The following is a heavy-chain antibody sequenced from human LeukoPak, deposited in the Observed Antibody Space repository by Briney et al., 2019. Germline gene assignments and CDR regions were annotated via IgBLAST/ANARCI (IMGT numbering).Heavy chain of an antibody. J-gene: IGHJ5*02. CDR2: ISGGGGST. V-gene: IGHV3-23*01. Sequence: GRSLRLSCAATGFTFSTYGMHWVRQAPGKGLEWVSGISGGGGSTYYADSVKGRFTISRDNSKNTLYLQMDSLRAEDTALYYCAKGSGINHYHWIDPWGQGTLVTVSS. CDR3: AKGSGINHYHWIDP. D-gene: IGHD1-14*01. CDR1: GFTFSTYG.